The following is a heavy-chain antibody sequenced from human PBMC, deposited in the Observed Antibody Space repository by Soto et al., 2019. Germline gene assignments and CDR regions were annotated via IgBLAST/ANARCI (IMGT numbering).Heavy chain of an antibody. D-gene: IGHD1-26*01. CDR1: GGSISRDY. V-gene: IGHV4-59*12. CDR2: IYFSGST. CDR3: ARGGIGGCPNNLCYRATLFYF. J-gene: IGHJ4*02. Sequence: SETLSLTCTISGGSISRDYWSWIRQPPGKGLEWIGYIYFSGSTNYTPSLKGRATISSDTSKNETSLRLSSVAATDTAVYYCARGGIGGCPNNLCYRATLFYFWGQGMLVTVSS.